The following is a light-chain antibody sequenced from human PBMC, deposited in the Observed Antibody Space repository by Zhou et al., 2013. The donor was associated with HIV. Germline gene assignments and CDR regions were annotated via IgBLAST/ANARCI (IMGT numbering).Light chain of an antibody. CDR3: QCHDISLRALV. Sequence: QSVLTQPPSLSAAPGQKVTISCSGSSSNIGRHYVSWYQQLPGTAPKLLIYDNSKRPSGIPDRFSGSKSGTSASLAITGLQTEDEADYYCQCHDISLRALVFGGGTRVTVL. CDR1: SSNIGRHY. V-gene: IGLV1-51*01. CDR2: DNS. J-gene: IGLJ2*01.